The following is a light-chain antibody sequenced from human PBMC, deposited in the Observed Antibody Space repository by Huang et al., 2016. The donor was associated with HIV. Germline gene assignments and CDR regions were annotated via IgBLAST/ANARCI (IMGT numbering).Light chain of an antibody. CDR1: QSVSSN. CDR2: RAS. V-gene: IGKV3-15*01. CDR3: HQYSDWPL. J-gene: IGKJ4*01. Sequence: EIVMTQSPATLSVSPGETATLSCRASQSVSSNLAWYQQKPGQAPRLLIYRASTRATDIPDRFSGSGSGTEFTLTISSLQSEDIAVYYCHQYSDWPLFGGGTKVE.